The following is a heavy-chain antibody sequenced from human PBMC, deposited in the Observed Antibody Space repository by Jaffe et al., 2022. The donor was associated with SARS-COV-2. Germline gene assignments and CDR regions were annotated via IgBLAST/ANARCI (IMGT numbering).Heavy chain of an antibody. J-gene: IGHJ6*03. CDR2: ISWNSGGI. Sequence: EVQLVESGGGLVQPGRSLRLSCAASGFTFDDYAMHWVRQAPGKGLEWVSGISWNSGGIGYADSVKGRFTISRDNAKNSLYLQMNSVRPEDSAVYYCAKLGVTMVRGLISAWSDTMDVWGKGTTVTVSS. D-gene: IGHD3-10*01. CDR1: GFTFDDYA. CDR3: AKLGVTMVRGLISAWSDTMDV. V-gene: IGHV3-9*01.